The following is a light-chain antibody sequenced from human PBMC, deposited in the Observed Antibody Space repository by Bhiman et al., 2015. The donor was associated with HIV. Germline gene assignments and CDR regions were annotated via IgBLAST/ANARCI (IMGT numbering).Light chain of an antibody. J-gene: IGLJ2*01. CDR1: SLRSYY. V-gene: IGLV3-19*01. Sequence: SSELTQDPAVSVALGQTVRITCQGDSLRSYYTSWYQQKPGQAPVLVIYKDSERPSGIPARFSGSSSGTTVTLTISGVQAEDEADYYCQSADDTDSSVIFGGGTKLTVL. CDR3: QSADDTDSSVI. CDR2: KDS.